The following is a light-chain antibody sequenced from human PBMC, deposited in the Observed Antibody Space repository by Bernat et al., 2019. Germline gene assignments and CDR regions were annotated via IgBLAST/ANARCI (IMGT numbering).Light chain of an antibody. CDR3: GADHGSGSNFVVV. V-gene: IGLV9-49*03. J-gene: IGLJ2*01. CDR2: VGTGGIVG. CDR1: SGYSHYI. Sequence: QPVLIQPPSASASQGAPVTLTCTLSSGYSHYIVAWYQQRPGKGPRFVMRVGTGGIVGSKGDGIPDRFSVLGSGLNRYLTIKNIQEEDESDYHCGADHGSGSNFVVVFGGGTKLTVL.